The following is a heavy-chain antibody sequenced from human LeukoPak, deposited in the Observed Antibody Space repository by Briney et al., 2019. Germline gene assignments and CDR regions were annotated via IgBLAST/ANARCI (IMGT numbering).Heavy chain of an antibody. CDR2: ISYDGSNK. J-gene: IGHJ4*02. V-gene: IGHV3-30-3*01. D-gene: IGHD2-2*01. CDR1: GFTFSSYA. CDR3: ARGYCSSTSCYPFDY. Sequence: GRSLRLSCAASGFTFSSYAMHWVRQAPGKGLEGVAVISYDGSNKYYADSVKGRFTISRDNSKNTLYLQMNSLRAEDTAVYYCARGYCSSTSCYPFDYWGQGTLVTVSS.